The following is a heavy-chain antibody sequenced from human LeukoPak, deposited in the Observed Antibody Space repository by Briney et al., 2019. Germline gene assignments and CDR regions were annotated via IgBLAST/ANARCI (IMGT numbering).Heavy chain of an antibody. CDR1: GYTFTGYY. V-gene: IGHV1-2*02. D-gene: IGHD3-10*01. J-gene: IGHJ5*02. Sequence: GASVKVSCKASGYTFTGYYIHWVRQAPGQGLEWMGWINPNSGGTNYAQKFQGRVTMTRDTSISTAYMELSRLRSDDTAVYYCARMGRITMVRGVPGWFDPWGQGTLVTVSS. CDR3: ARMGRITMVRGVPGWFDP. CDR2: INPNSGGT.